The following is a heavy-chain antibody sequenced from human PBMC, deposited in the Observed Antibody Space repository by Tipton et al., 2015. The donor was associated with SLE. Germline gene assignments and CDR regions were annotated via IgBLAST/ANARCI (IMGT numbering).Heavy chain of an antibody. J-gene: IGHJ3*02. CDR3: ARDSRTTAAAFDI. D-gene: IGHD1-7*01. CDR2: ISYSGST. Sequence: TLSLTCTVSGDSISSGDYSWSWIRQSPGRGLEWIGYISYSGSTLYNPSLKSRVTISVDTSKNQFSLRLTSVTATDTAVYYCARDSRTTAAAFDIWGQGTMVTVSP. CDR1: GDSISSGDYS. V-gene: IGHV4-30-4*01.